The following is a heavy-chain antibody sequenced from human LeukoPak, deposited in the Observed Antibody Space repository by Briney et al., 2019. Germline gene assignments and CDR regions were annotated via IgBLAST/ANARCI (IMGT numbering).Heavy chain of an antibody. V-gene: IGHV3-74*01. Sequence: PGGSLRLPCAASRFNVNNYWMHWVRQAPGKGLVWVSRINEDGRVTSYAGSVRGRFTISRDSVENTLHLQMNSLRAEDTAVYYCVKDFGGNSDYWGQGTLVTVSS. D-gene: IGHD4-23*01. CDR2: INEDGRVT. J-gene: IGHJ4*02. CDR3: VKDFGGNSDY. CDR1: RFNVNNYW.